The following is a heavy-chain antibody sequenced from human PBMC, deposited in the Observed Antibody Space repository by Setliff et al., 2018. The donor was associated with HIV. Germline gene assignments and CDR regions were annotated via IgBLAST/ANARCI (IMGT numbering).Heavy chain of an antibody. CDR3: AYSGRQLRGPYFDF. D-gene: IGHD1-1*01. CDR1: GLALSTSGVG. CDR2: IYWNNNK. Sequence: TQTLTLTCTFSGLALSTSGVGVGWNGQSPGKALEWLAFIYWNNNKHYRTSLKSRLTVTKDTSKNRVVFTMTNMDPVDTATYYCAYSGRQLRGPYFDFWGQGTPVTVSS. V-gene: IGHV2-5*01. J-gene: IGHJ4*02.